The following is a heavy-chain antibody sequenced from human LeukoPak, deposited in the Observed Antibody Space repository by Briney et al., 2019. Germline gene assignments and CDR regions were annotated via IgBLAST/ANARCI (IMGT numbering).Heavy chain of an antibody. J-gene: IGHJ3*02. D-gene: IGHD3-10*01. CDR1: GFTVSVSY. V-gene: IGHV3-21*01. CDR3: ARDRRAMVRGVTPSGFDAFDI. Sequence: GGSLRLSCGVSGFTVSVSYMSWVRQAPGKGLEWVSSISSSSSYIYYADSVKGRFTISRDNAKNSLYLQMNSLRAEDTAVYYCARDRRAMVRGVTPSGFDAFDIWGQGTMVTVSS. CDR2: ISSSSSYI.